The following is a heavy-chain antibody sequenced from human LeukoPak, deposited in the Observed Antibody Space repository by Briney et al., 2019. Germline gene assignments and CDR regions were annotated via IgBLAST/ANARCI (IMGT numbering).Heavy chain of an antibody. D-gene: IGHD6-19*01. J-gene: IGHJ5*02. CDR2: IDPSDSYT. V-gene: IGHV5-10-1*01. Sequence: GESLQISGQGSGSLFTSYWISGARPLPGKGLEWMGRIDPSDSYTNYSPSFQGHVTISADKSISTAYLQWSSLKASDTAMYYCARQPPAVAGSSWWFDPWGQGTLVTVSS. CDR1: GSLFTSYW. CDR3: ARQPPAVAGSSWWFDP.